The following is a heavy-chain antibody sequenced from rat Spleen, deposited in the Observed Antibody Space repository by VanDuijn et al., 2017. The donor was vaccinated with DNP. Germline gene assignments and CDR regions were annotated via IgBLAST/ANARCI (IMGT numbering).Heavy chain of an antibody. D-gene: IGHD1-4*01. Sequence: EVQLVESGGGLVQPGRSLKLSCAASGFTFSDYYMAWVRRAPTKGLEWVAYISYDGGYTYFGDSVKGRFTISRDNAKSTLYLQMNSLRSEDMATYYCARWYNWGYYWYFDFWGPGTMVTVSS. CDR3: ARWYNWGYYWYFDF. J-gene: IGHJ1*01. V-gene: IGHV5-22*01. CDR2: ISYDGGYT. CDR1: GFTFSDYY.